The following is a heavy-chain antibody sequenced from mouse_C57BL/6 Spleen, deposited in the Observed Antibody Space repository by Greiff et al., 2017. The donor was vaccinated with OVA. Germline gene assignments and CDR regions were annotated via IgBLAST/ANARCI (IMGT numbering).Heavy chain of an antibody. J-gene: IGHJ2*01. CDR1: GYTFTSYW. CDR2: IDPSDSYT. Sequence: QVQLQQPGAELVMPGASVKLSCKASGYTFTSYWMHWVKQRPGQGLEWIGEIDPSDSYTNYNQKFKGKSTLTVDKSSSTAYMQLSSLTSEDSAVYYCASGELGSYWGQGTTLTVSS. D-gene: IGHD3-1*01. CDR3: ASGELGSY. V-gene: IGHV1-69*01.